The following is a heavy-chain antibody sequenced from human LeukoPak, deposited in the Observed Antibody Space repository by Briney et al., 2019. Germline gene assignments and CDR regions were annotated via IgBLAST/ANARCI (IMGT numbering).Heavy chain of an antibody. CDR1: GFTFSSYA. V-gene: IGHV3-64*01. Sequence: PGGSLRLSCAASGFTFSSYAMHWVRQAPGKGLEYVSDISSNGGSTYYANSVKGRFTISRDNSKNTLYLQMGSLRAEDMAVYYCARVGYCSSTSCYNYFDYWGRGTLVTVSS. CDR3: ARVGYCSSTSCYNYFDY. J-gene: IGHJ4*02. D-gene: IGHD2-2*02. CDR2: ISSNGGST.